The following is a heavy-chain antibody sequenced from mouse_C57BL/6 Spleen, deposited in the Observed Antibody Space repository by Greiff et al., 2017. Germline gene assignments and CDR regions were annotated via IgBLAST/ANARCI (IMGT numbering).Heavy chain of an antibody. V-gene: IGHV1-64*01. CDR3: ARVNGLYYFDY. J-gene: IGHJ2*01. CDR2: IHPNSGST. CDR1: GYTFTSYW. D-gene: IGHD1-1*01. Sequence: VQLQQPGAELVKPGASVKLSCKASGYTFTSYWMHWVKQRPGQGLEWIGMIHPNSGSTNYNEKFKSKATLTVDKSSSTAYMQLSSLTSEDSAVYYCARVNGLYYFDYWGQGTTLTVSS.